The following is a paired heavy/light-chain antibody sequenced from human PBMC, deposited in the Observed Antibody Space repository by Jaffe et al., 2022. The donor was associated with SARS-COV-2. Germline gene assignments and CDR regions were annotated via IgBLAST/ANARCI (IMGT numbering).Light chain of an antibody. V-gene: IGLV1-51*02. CDR2: EDN. CDR3: GTWDSRLSVVV. Sequence: QSVLTQPPSLSAAPGQKVTISCSGSSSNIGNNYVSWYQQLPGTAPKLLIYEDNKRPSGNPDRFSGSKSGTSATLGITGLQTGDEADYYCGTWDSRLSVVVFGGGTKLTVL. J-gene: IGLJ2*01. CDR1: SSNIGNNY.
Heavy chain of an antibody. CDR2: ISSSSSYI. CDR3: ARCRLERDQYYYMDV. D-gene: IGHD1-1*01. J-gene: IGHJ6*03. Sequence: EEQLVESGGGLVKPGGSLRLSCGAAGFIFRNYRMNWVRQAPGKGLEWVSSISSSSSYIYYTDSVKGRFTISRDNAKNSLYLQMNSLRAEDTAVYYCARCRLERDQYYYMDVWGKGTTVTVSS. V-gene: IGHV3-21*01. CDR1: GFIFRNYR.